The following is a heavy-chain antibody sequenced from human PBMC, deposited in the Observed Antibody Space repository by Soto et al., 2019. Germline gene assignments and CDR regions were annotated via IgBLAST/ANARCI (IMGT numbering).Heavy chain of an antibody. D-gene: IGHD2-15*01. CDR3: AIDGRIRRPDWYFDL. V-gene: IGHV3-48*03. J-gene: IGHJ2*01. Sequence: EVQLVESGGGLVQPGGSLRLSCAASGLTCSSYEMNWFRQAPGKGLEWVSYISRSGSTIYYADSVKGRVTISRDNSKNSLYLQMNSLSAEDTAVYYCAIDGRIRRPDWYFDLWGGGSLVTVSS. CDR1: GLTCSSYE. CDR2: ISRSGSTI.